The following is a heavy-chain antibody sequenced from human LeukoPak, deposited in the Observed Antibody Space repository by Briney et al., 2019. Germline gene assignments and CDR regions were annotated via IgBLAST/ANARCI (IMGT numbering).Heavy chain of an antibody. V-gene: IGHV4-30-2*01. Sequence: PSETLSLTCTVSGGSISSGGYYWSWIRQPPGKGLEWIGYIYHSGSTYYNPSLKSRVTISVDRSKNQFSLKLSSVTAADTAVYYCARAYRAVVPAANNWFDPWGQGTLVAVSS. D-gene: IGHD2-2*01. CDR3: ARAYRAVVPAANNWFDP. CDR1: GGSISSGGYY. CDR2: IYHSGST. J-gene: IGHJ5*02.